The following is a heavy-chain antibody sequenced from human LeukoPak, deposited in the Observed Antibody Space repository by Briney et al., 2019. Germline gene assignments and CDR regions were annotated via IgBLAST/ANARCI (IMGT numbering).Heavy chain of an antibody. V-gene: IGHV3-23*01. CDR1: GFTVSSSY. CDR2: IGNSGDRT. Sequence: PGGSLRLSCAASGFTVSSSYLSWVRQAPGKGPEWVSGIGNSGDRTFYADSVKGRFTISRDNSKNTLYLQMNSLRVEDTALYYCAKGGVWGQGIAVTVSS. CDR3: AKGGV. J-gene: IGHJ6*02.